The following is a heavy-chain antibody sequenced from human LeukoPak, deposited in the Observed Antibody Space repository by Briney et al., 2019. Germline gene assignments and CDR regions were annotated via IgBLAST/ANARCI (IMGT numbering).Heavy chain of an antibody. D-gene: IGHD1-26*01. Sequence: PGGSLRLSCAASGFTFSSYAMYWVRQAPGKGLEWVSSISSSSSYIYYADSVKGRFTISRDNAKNSLYLQMNSLRAEDTAVYYCARDPQLVGATTLFDYWGQGTLVTVSS. CDR3: ARDPQLVGATTLFDY. J-gene: IGHJ4*02. V-gene: IGHV3-21*01. CDR2: ISSSSSYI. CDR1: GFTFSSYA.